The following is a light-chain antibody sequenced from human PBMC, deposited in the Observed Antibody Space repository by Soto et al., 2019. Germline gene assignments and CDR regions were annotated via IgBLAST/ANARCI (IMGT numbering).Light chain of an antibody. CDR3: QKYNGAPFT. J-gene: IGKJ3*01. CDR2: AAS. CDR1: QGIANY. V-gene: IGKV1-27*01. Sequence: DIQMTQSPSSLSASVGDRVTITCRASQGIANYLAWYQQKPGKVPKLLIYAASTLEPGVPSRFSGSGFGPDFTLSISSLQPEDFATYYCQKYNGAPFTFGPGTKVDIK.